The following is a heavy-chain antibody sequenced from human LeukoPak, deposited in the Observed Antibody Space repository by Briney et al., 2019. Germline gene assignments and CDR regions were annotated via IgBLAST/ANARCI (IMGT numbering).Heavy chain of an antibody. CDR2: ISSSSSYI. Sequence: PGGSLTLFCAASGFIFSTYTMIWLRQATGKGLEWVSFISSSSSYIYYADSVKGRFTITRDNTKKSLYLQMNSLRAEDTAVYYCARDFSGYDYNFDYWGQGTLVTVSS. D-gene: IGHD5-12*01. J-gene: IGHJ4*02. CDR3: ARDFSGYDYNFDY. CDR1: GFIFSTYT. V-gene: IGHV3-21*01.